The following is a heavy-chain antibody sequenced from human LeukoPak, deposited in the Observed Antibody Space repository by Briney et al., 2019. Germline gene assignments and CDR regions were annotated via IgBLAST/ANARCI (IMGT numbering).Heavy chain of an antibody. CDR1: GFTFSSYW. D-gene: IGHD2-2*01. V-gene: IGHV3-74*01. CDR2: INSDGSST. CDR3: ARAGPAASFDY. Sequence: GGSLRLSCAASGFTFSSYWMHWVRQGPGKGLVWVSRINSDGSSTRYADSVEGRFTISRDNAKNTLYLQMNSLRAEDTAVYYCARAGPAASFDYWGQGTLVTVSS. J-gene: IGHJ4*02.